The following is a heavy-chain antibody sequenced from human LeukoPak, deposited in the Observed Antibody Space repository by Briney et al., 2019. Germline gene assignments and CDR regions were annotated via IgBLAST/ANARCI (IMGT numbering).Heavy chain of an antibody. CDR3: AKGAASRGYTYVAN. Sequence: TGGSLRLSCAASAFTFRPDAMIWVRQAPGKGLEWVSTVSGSGGSTYYADSVKGRFTISRDNSNNTLYLQMNSLRAEDTAVYYCAKGAASRGYTYVANWGQGTLVTVSS. CDR2: VSGSGGST. V-gene: IGHV3-23*01. D-gene: IGHD5-18*01. CDR1: AFTFRPDA. J-gene: IGHJ4*02.